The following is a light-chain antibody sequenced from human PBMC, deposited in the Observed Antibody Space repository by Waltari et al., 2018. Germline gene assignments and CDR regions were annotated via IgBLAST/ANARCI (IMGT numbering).Light chain of an antibody. CDR1: QDIGTY. CDR2: GAS. Sequence: AIRITQSPSSLSASTGDRVTITCRSNQDIGTYLAWYQQTPGKAPRLLLHGASTLQTGVPSRFSGSGSGTDFNITIACLQSEDFVTYFCQQYYAYPLTFGEGTKVEMK. CDR3: QQYYAYPLT. J-gene: IGKJ4*01. V-gene: IGKV1-8*01.